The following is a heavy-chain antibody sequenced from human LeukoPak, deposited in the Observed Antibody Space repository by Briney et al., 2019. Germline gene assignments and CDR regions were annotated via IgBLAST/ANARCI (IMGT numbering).Heavy chain of an antibody. CDR2: IYYSGST. J-gene: IGHJ5*02. CDR1: GGSISSYY. D-gene: IGHD3-22*01. V-gene: IGHV4-59*01. Sequence: SETLSLTSTVSGGSISSYYWSWIRQPPGTGLEWIGYIYYSGSTNYNPSLKSRVTVSVDTSKNQFSLKLSSVTAADTAVYYCARDRNYDSSGYQNWFDPWGQGTLVTVSS. CDR3: ARDRNYDSSGYQNWFDP.